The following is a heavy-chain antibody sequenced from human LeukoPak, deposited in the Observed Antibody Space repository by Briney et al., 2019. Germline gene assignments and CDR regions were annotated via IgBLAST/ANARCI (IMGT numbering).Heavy chain of an antibody. D-gene: IGHD3-3*01. CDR1: GGSISSYY. CDR3: ARDRPVDYDFWSGYYDY. CDR2: IYYSGST. Sequence: SEPLSLTCTVSGGSISSYYWSWIRQPPGKGLEWIGYIYYSGSTNYNPSLKSRVTISVDTSKNQFSLKLSSVTAADTAVYYCARDRPVDYDFWSGYYDYWGQGTLVTVSS. V-gene: IGHV4-59*01. J-gene: IGHJ4*02.